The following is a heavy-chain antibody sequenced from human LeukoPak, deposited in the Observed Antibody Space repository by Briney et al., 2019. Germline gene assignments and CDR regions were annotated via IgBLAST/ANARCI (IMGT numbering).Heavy chain of an antibody. CDR3: ANFEPGYTSSWYAEF. V-gene: IGHV3-48*01. CDR2: ISSRGATK. Sequence: GGSLRLSCAASGFTFSSSRMNWVRQAPGKGLEWVSYISSRGATKHYADSVKGRFTISRDNAKNALYLQMNSLRVEDTAVYYCANFEPGYTSSWYAEFWGQGTLVTVSS. D-gene: IGHD6-13*01. J-gene: IGHJ4*02. CDR1: GFTFSSSR.